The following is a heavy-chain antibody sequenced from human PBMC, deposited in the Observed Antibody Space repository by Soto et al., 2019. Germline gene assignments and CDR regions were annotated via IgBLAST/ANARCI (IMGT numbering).Heavy chain of an antibody. J-gene: IGHJ6*02. CDR2: INHSGST. V-gene: IGHV4-34*01. D-gene: IGHD3-9*01. CDR3: ARGGWGDILTRYYYDYYGMDV. Sequence: SETLSLTCAVYGGSFSGYYWSWIRQPPGKGLEWMGEINHSGSTNYNPSLKSRVTISVDTSKNQFSLKLSSVTAADTAVYYCARGGWGDILTRYYYDYYGMDVWGQGSTVT. CDR1: GGSFSGYY.